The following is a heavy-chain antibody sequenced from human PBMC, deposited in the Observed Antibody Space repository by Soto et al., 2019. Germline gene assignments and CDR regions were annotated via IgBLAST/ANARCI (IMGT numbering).Heavy chain of an antibody. CDR2: ISAYNGNT. V-gene: IGHV1-18*04. CDR1: GYTFTCYG. J-gene: IGHJ5*02. CDR3: ARGIVAVADTDWFDP. D-gene: IGHD6-19*01. Sequence: VVSMKVSCKDSGYTFTCYGISWVRQAPVQVLEFIGWISAYNGNTNYAQKLQGRVTMTTDTSTSTAYMELRSLRSDDTAVYDCARGIVAVADTDWFDPWGQGTLVTVSS.